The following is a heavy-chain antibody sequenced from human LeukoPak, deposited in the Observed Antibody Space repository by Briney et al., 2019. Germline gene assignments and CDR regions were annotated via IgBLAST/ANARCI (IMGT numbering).Heavy chain of an antibody. D-gene: IGHD3-16*01. J-gene: IGHJ4*02. V-gene: IGHV4-39*07. CDR3: ARLPTGGEYYFDY. CDR2: IYYSGST. Sequence: SETLSLTCTVSGGAISSSSYYWGWIRQPPGKGLEWIGSIYYSGSTYYNPSLKSRVTISVDTSKNQFSLKLSSATAADTAVYYCARLPTGGEYYFDYWGQGTLVTVSS. CDR1: GGAISSSSYY.